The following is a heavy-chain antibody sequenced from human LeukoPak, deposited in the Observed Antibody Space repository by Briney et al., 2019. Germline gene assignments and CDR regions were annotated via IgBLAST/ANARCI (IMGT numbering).Heavy chain of an antibody. CDR1: GFTFSSSW. Sequence: GGSLRLSCAASGFTFSSSWMSWVRQAPGKGLEWVANIKQDGSEKYYVDSVKGRFTISRDNAKNSLYLQLNSLRAEDTAVYYCARHSRNQWPSAFDYWGQGTLVTVSS. CDR2: IKQDGSEK. J-gene: IGHJ4*02. CDR3: ARHSRNQWPSAFDY. V-gene: IGHV3-7*01. D-gene: IGHD6-19*01.